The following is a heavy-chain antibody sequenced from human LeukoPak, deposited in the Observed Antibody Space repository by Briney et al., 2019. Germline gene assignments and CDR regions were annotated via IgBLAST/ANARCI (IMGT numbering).Heavy chain of an antibody. CDR2: ISGSGGST. J-gene: IGHJ6*02. V-gene: IGHV3-23*01. Sequence: GGSLRLSCAASGFTFSSYAMSWVRQAPGKGLEWVSAISGSGGSTYYADSVKGRFTISRDNSKNTLYLQMNSLRAEDTAVYYCAKAMEAVYYYYGMDVGGQGTTVTVSS. CDR3: AKAMEAVYYYYGMDV. D-gene: IGHD3-3*01. CDR1: GFTFSSYA.